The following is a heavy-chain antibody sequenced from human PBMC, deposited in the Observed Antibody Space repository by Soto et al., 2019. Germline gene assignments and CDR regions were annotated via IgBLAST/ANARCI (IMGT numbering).Heavy chain of an antibody. CDR1: GGIFSTYA. CDR2: IIPIFGTP. V-gene: IGHV1-69*01. D-gene: IGHD3-10*01. J-gene: IGHJ4*02. Sequence: QVQLVQSGAEVKKPGSSVKVSCKASGGIFSTYAISWLRQAPGQGLEWMGGIIPIFGTPNYAQKFQGRVTITADESTSTAYMELSRLRSEDTAVYYCAREGDDYGSGNYYNRIDFWGQGTLVTVSS. CDR3: AREGDDYGSGNYYNRIDF.